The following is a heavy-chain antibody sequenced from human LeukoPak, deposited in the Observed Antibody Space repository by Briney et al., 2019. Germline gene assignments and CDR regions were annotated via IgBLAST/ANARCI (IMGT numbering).Heavy chain of an antibody. CDR2: IWYDGSNK. CDR3: AKDTKDYYYMDF. CDR1: EFTFSSYG. V-gene: IGHV3-33*06. Sequence: GGSLRLSCAACEFTFSSYGMHWVRQAPGKGLEWVAVIWYDGSNKYYADSVKGRFTISRDNSKNTLYLQMNSLRAEDTAVYYCAKDTKDYYYMDFWGKGTTVTVSS. J-gene: IGHJ6*03. D-gene: IGHD2-15*01.